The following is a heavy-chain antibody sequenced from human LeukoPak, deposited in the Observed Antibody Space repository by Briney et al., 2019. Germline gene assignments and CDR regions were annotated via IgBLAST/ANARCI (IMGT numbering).Heavy chain of an antibody. CDR1: GFTFSSYS. CDR3: ARDLYYYDSSGWGAFDI. CDR2: ISSSSSYI. D-gene: IGHD3-22*01. Sequence: GGSLRLSCAASGFTFSSYSMNWVRQAPGKGLEWVSSISSSSSYIYYADSVKGRFTISRDNAKNSLYLQMNSLRAEDTAVYYCARDLYYYDSSGWGAFDIWGQGTMVTVSS. J-gene: IGHJ3*02. V-gene: IGHV3-21*04.